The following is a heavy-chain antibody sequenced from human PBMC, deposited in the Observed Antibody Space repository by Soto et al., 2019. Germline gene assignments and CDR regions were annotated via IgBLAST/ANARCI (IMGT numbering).Heavy chain of an antibody. Sequence: EEQLVESGGGLVKPGGSLRLSCGASGFVFSDYPMIWVRQAPGKGLEWVSSISSSSTDKLYADSVRGRSTISRDSANNSLYLQMNNLRVEDTAVYYCAKVVEVAGYDSYGSGRKEPYFQYLGVWGKGTTVTVSS. J-gene: IGHJ6*03. CDR3: AKVVEVAGYDSYGSGRKEPYFQYLGV. D-gene: IGHD3-10*01. V-gene: IGHV3-21*06. CDR2: ISSSSTDK. CDR1: GFVFSDYP.